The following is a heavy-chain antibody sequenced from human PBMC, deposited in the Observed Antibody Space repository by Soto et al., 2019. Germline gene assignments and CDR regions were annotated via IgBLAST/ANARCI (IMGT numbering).Heavy chain of an antibody. D-gene: IGHD2-15*01. CDR2: IWHGGNT. CDR3: AKNPCGGGRCDPAIDV. J-gene: IGHJ3*01. V-gene: IGHV4-4*02. CDR1: GDSISTDKW. Sequence: QVQLQESGPGLVKPSETLSLTCTVSGDSISTDKWWSWVRQPPGKGLEWIGEIWHGGNTNYSPSLTSRVTLPLDKSNNQFSLRLTSVTAADTAVYYCAKNPCGGGRCDPAIDVWGQGTTVTVSP.